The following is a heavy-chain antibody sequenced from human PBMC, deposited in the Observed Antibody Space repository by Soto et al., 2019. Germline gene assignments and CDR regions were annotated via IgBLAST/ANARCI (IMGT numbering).Heavy chain of an antibody. Sequence: QVQLVQSGAEGKKPGSSVKVSCKASGGTFSSYAISWVRQAPGQGLEWMGGIIPIFGTANYAQKFQGRVTITADESTSTAYMKLSSLRSEDTAVYYCVRDSSGRGWFDPWGQGTLVTVSS. J-gene: IGHJ5*02. CDR1: GGTFSSYA. D-gene: IGHD6-19*01. V-gene: IGHV1-69*01. CDR2: IIPIFGTA. CDR3: VRDSSGRGWFDP.